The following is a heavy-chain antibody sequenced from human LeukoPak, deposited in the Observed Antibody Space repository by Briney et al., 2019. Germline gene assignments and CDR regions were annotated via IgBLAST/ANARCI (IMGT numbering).Heavy chain of an antibody. J-gene: IGHJ4*02. CDR3: AYSNSFDY. D-gene: IGHD4-11*01. Sequence: PGGFLRLSCAASGFTFSAYDMNWVRQAPGKGLEWVSYISRSNNVYYADSVKGRFTISRDNAKNSLYLQMNSLRAEDMAVYYCAYSNSFDYWGQGTLVTVSS. CDR1: GFTFSAYD. V-gene: IGHV3-69-1*01. CDR2: ISRSNNV.